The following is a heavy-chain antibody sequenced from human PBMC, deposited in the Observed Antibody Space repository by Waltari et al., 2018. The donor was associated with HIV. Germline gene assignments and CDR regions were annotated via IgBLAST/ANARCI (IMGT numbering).Heavy chain of an antibody. CDR3: ATTHGSGAYDNDFDY. CDR1: GVTFSFYW. V-gene: IGHV3-7*01. Sequence: EVKLEESGGGWVQPGGSLPLTCEASGVTFSFYWLSWVRQAPGKGLEWVANINQAGTERHYVDSVRGRFTISRDNGKTSLFLQMNSLSVEDTAVYYCATTHGSGAYDNDFDYWGQGTLV. J-gene: IGHJ4*02. CDR2: INQAGTER. D-gene: IGHD3-10*01.